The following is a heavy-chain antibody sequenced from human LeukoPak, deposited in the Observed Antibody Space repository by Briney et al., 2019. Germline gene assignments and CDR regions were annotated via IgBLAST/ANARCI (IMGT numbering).Heavy chain of an antibody. Sequence: PGGSLRLSCAASGFTFSSYEMNWVRQAPGKGLEWVSYISSSGSTIYYADSVKGRFTISRDNAKNSLYLQMNSLRAEDTAFYYCARDSGFSGTQRGEYWGQGTLVTVSS. CDR1: GFTFSSYE. V-gene: IGHV3-48*03. CDR3: ARDSGFSGTQRGEY. J-gene: IGHJ4*02. D-gene: IGHD3/OR15-3a*01. CDR2: ISSSGSTI.